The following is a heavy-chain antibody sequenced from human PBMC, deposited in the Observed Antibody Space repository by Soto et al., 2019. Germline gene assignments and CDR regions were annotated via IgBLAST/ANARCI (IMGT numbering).Heavy chain of an antibody. J-gene: IGHJ3*02. CDR2: ISSSSSTI. CDR3: ARESRLEDACEI. V-gene: IGHV3-48*04. CDR1: GFTFSSYS. D-gene: IGHD6-19*01. Sequence: GGSLRLSCAASGFTFSSYSMNWVRQAPGKGLEWVSYISSSSSTIYYADSVKGRFTISRDNAKNSLYLQMNSLRAEDAAVYYCARESRLEDACEIWGQGTMVTVSS.